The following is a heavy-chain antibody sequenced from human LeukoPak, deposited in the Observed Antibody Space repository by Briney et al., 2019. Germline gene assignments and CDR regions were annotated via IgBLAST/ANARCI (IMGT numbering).Heavy chain of an antibody. CDR2: IYYSGST. Sequence: SETLSLTCNVSGGSISGYHWSWIRQPPGKGLEWLGYIYYSGSTNYNPSLKSRVTISVDTSKNQFSLKLTSVTAADTAVYYCARQAGSYAFYYYDYWGQGTLVTVSS. V-gene: IGHV4-59*08. CDR1: GGSISGYH. D-gene: IGHD2-2*01. CDR3: ARQAGSYAFYYYDY. J-gene: IGHJ4*02.